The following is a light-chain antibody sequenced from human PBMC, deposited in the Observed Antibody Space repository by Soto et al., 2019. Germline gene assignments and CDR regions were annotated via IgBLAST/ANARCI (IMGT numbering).Light chain of an antibody. Sequence: EIVLTQSPGTLSLSPGERATLSCRASQSVSSSYLAWYQQKAGQPPRLLIYGASSRATGIPDRFSGRGSGTDFTLTVNRLEPEDFAVYYCQQYGGSPPLTFGGGTKGEIK. J-gene: IGKJ4*01. CDR1: QSVSSSY. CDR3: QQYGGSPPLT. CDR2: GAS. V-gene: IGKV3-20*01.